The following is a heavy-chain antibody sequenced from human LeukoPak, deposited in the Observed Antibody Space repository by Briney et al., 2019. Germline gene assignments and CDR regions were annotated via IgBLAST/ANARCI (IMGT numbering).Heavy chain of an antibody. CDR2: IWYDGSNK. V-gene: IGHV3-33*01. J-gene: IGHJ3*02. CDR1: GFTFSSYG. Sequence: GGSLRLSCAASGFTFSSYGTHWVRQAPGKGLEWVAVIWYDGSNKYYADSVKGRFTISRDNSKNTLYLQMNSLRAEDTAVYYCARGILLNYYGSGSYYYDAFDIWGQGTMVTVSS. CDR3: ARGILLNYYGSGSYYYDAFDI. D-gene: IGHD3-10*01.